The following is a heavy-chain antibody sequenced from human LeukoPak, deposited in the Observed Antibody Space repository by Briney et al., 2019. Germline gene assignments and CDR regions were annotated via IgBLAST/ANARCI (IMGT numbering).Heavy chain of an antibody. V-gene: IGHV4-34*01. D-gene: IGHD4-17*01. J-gene: IGHJ6*03. Sequence: SEALSLTCAVYGGSFSGYYWSWIRQPPGKGLEWIGEINHSGSTNYNPSLKSRVTISVDTSKNQFSLKLSSVTAADTAVYYCARMTVYYYYMDVWGKGTTVTVSS. CDR2: INHSGST. CDR3: ARMTVYYYYMDV. CDR1: GGSFSGYY.